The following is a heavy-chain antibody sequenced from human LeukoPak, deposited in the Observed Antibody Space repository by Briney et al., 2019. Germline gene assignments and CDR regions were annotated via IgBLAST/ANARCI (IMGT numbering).Heavy chain of an antibody. CDR3: ARDLRRDSLTGFYTPFDF. J-gene: IGHJ4*02. CDR1: GFTFSTYS. CDR2: ISDGGGIV. V-gene: IGHV3-48*02. D-gene: IGHD3-9*01. Sequence: GSLRLSCEVSGFTFSTYSMNWVRQTPGKGLEWVSYISDGGGIVYYADSVKGRFTISRDNARNSLSLQMNSLRDEDTAVYYCARDLRRDSLTGFYTPFDFWGQGTLVTVSS.